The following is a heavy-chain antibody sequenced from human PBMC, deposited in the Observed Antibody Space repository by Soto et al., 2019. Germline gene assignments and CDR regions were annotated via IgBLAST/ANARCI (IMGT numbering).Heavy chain of an antibody. CDR2: MNPNSGNT. V-gene: IGHV1-8*01. Sequence: APVKVSCKASGYTFTSYDINWVRQATGQGLEWMGWMNPNSGNTGYAQKFQGRVTMTRNTSISTAYMELSSLRSEDTAVYYCARREAYYYYYYGMDVWGQGTTVTVSS. J-gene: IGHJ6*02. CDR1: GYTFTSYD. D-gene: IGHD1-26*01. CDR3: ARREAYYYYYYGMDV.